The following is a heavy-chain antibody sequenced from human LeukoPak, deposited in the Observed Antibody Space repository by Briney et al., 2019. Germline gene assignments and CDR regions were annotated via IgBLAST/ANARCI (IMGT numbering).Heavy chain of an antibody. CDR1: GYTVTGYY. V-gene: IGHV1-2*02. CDR3: ARETRGGYSAWFEDY. J-gene: IGHJ4*02. CDR2: INPNSGGT. D-gene: IGHD5-18*01. Sequence: ASVKVSCKASGYTVTGYYMHWVPQAPGQGLEWMGWINPNSGGTNYAQKFQGRVTMTRDTSISTAYMELSRLRSDDTAVYYCARETRGGYSAWFEDYWGQGTLVTVSS.